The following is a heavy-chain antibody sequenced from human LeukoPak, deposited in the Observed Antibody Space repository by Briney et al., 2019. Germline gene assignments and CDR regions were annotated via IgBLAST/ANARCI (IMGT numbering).Heavy chain of an antibody. CDR2: IYSGGST. V-gene: IGHV3-66*02. CDR3: ARDPDYYGMDV. CDR1: VFTVRSNY. Sequence: GGSLGLSCAASVFTVRSNYMSGVRQAPGKGLEWVSVIYSGGSTYYAESVQGRFTISRDNSKNTLYLQMNSLRAEDTAVYYCARDPDYYGMDVWGQGTPVTVSS. J-gene: IGHJ6*02.